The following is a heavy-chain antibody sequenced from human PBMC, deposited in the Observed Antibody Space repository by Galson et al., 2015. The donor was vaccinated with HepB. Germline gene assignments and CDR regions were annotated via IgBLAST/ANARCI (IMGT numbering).Heavy chain of an antibody. J-gene: IGHJ6*02. V-gene: IGHV3-33*01. CDR1: GFTFSSYG. CDR2: IWYDGSNK. D-gene: IGHD6-19*01. Sequence: SLRLSCAASGFTFSSYGMHWVRQAPGKGLEWVAVIWYDGSNKYYADSVKGRFTISRDNSKNTLYLQMNSLRAEDTAVYYCARDNGEGSGWSYYYGMDVWGQGTTVTVSS. CDR3: ARDNGEGSGWSYYYGMDV.